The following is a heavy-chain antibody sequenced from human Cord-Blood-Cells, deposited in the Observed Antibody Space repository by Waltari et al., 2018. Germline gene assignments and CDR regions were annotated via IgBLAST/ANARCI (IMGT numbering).Heavy chain of an antibody. CDR3: ASRYYGSGSYYYYWYFDL. Sequence: QVQLVQSGADVKKPGSSVKVSCKASGGTFSSYAISWVRQAPGQGLEWMGGIIPIFGTATYAQKFQGRVTITADESTSTAYMELSSLRSEDTAVYYCASRYYGSGSYYYYWYFDLWGHGTLVTVSS. CDR1: GGTFSSYA. D-gene: IGHD3-10*01. CDR2: IIPIFGTA. V-gene: IGHV1-69*01. J-gene: IGHJ2*01.